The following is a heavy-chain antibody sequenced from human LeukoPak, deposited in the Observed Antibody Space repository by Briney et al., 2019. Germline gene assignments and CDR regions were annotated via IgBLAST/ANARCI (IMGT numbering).Heavy chain of an antibody. CDR3: ARQGAGDCGGGNCYRRRAFDI. D-gene: IGHD2-15*01. J-gene: IGHJ3*02. V-gene: IGHV5-51*01. CDR1: GYSFTSYW. Sequence: LGESLKISCKGSGYSFTSYWIGWVRQMPGKGLEWMGIIYPGDSDTRYSPSFQGQVTISADKSISTAYLQWSSLKASDTAVYYCARQGAGDCGGGNCYRRRAFDIWGQGTMVTVSS. CDR2: IYPGDSDT.